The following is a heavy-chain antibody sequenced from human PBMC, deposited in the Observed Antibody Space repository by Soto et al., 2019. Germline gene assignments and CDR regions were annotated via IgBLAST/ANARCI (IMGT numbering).Heavy chain of an antibody. CDR3: AKGGRQWLVTSDFNY. CDR1: GFTFSDYA. Sequence: VQLVESGGGVVQPGRSLRLSCAASGFTFSDYAMHWVRQAPGKGLEWVAVVYHDGRITHYADSVKGRLPSSRDSSKNTLSLEMTSLRAEDTAVYYCAKGGRQWLVTSDFNYWGQGALVTVSS. V-gene: IGHV3-30*18. CDR2: VYHDGRIT. D-gene: IGHD6-19*01. J-gene: IGHJ4*02.